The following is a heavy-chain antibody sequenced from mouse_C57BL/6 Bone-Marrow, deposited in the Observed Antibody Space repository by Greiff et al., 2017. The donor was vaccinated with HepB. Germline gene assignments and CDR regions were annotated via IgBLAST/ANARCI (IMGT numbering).Heavy chain of an antibody. J-gene: IGHJ2*01. D-gene: IGHD1-1*01. CDR3: AGSTYYSGVYVDY. Sequence: VQGVESGAELVKPGASVKLSCTASGFTFTDYYMHWVKQRPEQGLEWIGRIDPEDGETKYAQKFQGKATITADTSSNTAYLQLSSLTSEDAAVEYCAGSTYYSGVYVDYWGQGTTLTVSA. V-gene: IGHV14-2*01. CDR2: IDPEDGET. CDR1: GFTFTDYY.